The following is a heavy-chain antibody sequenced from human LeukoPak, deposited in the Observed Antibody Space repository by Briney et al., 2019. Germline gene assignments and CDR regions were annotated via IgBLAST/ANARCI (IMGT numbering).Heavy chain of an antibody. Sequence: SETLSLTCTVSGGSISSSSYYWGWIRQPPGKGLEWIGSIYYSGSTYYNPSLKSRVTISVDTSKNQFSLKLSSVTAADTAVYYCARHIVVVPAAIRVRGLYYFDYWGQGTLVTVSS. CDR2: IYYSGST. CDR3: ARHIVVVPAAIRVRGLYYFDY. CDR1: GGSISSSSYY. V-gene: IGHV4-39*01. D-gene: IGHD2-2*01. J-gene: IGHJ4*02.